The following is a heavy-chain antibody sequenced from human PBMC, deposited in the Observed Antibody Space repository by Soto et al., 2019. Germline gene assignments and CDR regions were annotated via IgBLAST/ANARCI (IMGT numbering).Heavy chain of an antibody. CDR2: IDPSDSYT. V-gene: IGHV5-10-1*01. CDR3: ERTAAAGKYYYPMGV. Sequence: PGEFLKISCKGSGYDSLNYWISCVRQMPGKGLEWMGRIDPSDSYTNYSPSFQGHVTISADKSISTAYLQWSSLKASDTAMYYCERTAAAGKYYYPMGVWRQGTTVTVS. J-gene: IGHJ6*02. CDR1: GYDSLNYW. D-gene: IGHD6-13*01.